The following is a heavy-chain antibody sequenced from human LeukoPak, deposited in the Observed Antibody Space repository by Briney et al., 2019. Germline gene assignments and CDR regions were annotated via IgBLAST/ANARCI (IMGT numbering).Heavy chain of an antibody. V-gene: IGHV3-49*04. Sequence: GGSLRVSCTASGFTFGDYAMSWVRQAPGKGLEWVGFIKSKAYGGTTEYAASVKGRSTISRDDSKNIAYLQMNSLKTEDTAVYYCSKDITDYWGQGTLVTVSS. CDR1: GFTFGDYA. CDR3: SKDITDY. CDR2: IKSKAYGGTT. J-gene: IGHJ4*02. D-gene: IGHD1-14*01.